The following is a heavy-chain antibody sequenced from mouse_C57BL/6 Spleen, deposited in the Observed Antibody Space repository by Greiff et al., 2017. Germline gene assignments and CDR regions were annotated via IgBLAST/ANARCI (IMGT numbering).Heavy chain of an antibody. CDR2: IYPGSGST. V-gene: IGHV1-55*01. J-gene: IGHJ2*01. CDR1: GYTFTSYW. CDR3: ARSAGLYFDY. Sequence: QVHVKQSGAELVKPGASVKMSCTASGYTFTSYWITWVKQRPGQGLEWIGDIYPGSGSTNYNEKFKSKATLTVDTSSSTAYMQLSSLTSEDSAVYYCARSAGLYFDYWGQGTTLTVSS.